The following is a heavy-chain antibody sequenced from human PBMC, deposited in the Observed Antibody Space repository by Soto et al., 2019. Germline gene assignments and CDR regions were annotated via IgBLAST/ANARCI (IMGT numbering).Heavy chain of an antibody. V-gene: IGHV1-46*01. Sequence: GASVEVSCKASGYIFSNYYIHWVRQAPGQGLEWMGIINPSGSSTRYAQKFQGRVTMTRDTSSSTVYMELSSLRFEDTDVYYCARDVGDSGSHWFDPWGQGSLVTVS. J-gene: IGHJ5*02. CDR3: ARDVGDSGSHWFDP. CDR2: INPSGSST. CDR1: GYIFSNYY. D-gene: IGHD1-26*01.